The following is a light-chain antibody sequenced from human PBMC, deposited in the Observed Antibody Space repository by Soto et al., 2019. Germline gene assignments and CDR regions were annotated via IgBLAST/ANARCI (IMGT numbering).Light chain of an antibody. J-gene: IGKJ1*01. CDR2: GAS. CDR1: QSVRSY. V-gene: IGKV3-15*01. Sequence: IGVTKCPSKLTLSPGARVTLSCRASQSVRSYLAWYQQKPGQAPKLLIYGASTRPTGIPSRFSGSGSGTELTLTISSLQSEDFATYYCQQGNTSPWTFGLGTKVDIK. CDR3: QQGNTSPWT.